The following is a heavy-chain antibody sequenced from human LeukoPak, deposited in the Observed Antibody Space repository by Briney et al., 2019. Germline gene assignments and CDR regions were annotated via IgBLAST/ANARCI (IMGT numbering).Heavy chain of an antibody. CDR1: GFPFSSYS. Sequence: GGSLRLSCTASGFPFSSYSMNWVRQAPGKGLEWVSSISSGTSFIYYADSVKGRFTISRDNAKNSLYLQMNSLRAEDTAVYYCARGTTALMDVWGKGTTVTVSS. CDR3: ARGTTALMDV. D-gene: IGHD2-21*02. CDR2: ISSGTSFI. V-gene: IGHV3-21*01. J-gene: IGHJ6*03.